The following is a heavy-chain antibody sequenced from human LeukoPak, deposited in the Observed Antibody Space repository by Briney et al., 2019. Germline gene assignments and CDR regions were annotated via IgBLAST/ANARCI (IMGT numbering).Heavy chain of an antibody. Sequence: GGSLRLSCAASRFTLSSYGIHWVRQAPGKGLQWVAAISDDGGNKYYSDSMKGRFTISRDNSKNTLFLQMNSLRGEDTAVYYCAKGGSSSWDYFDYWGQGTPVTVSS. CDR2: ISDDGGNK. J-gene: IGHJ4*02. CDR3: AKGGSSSWDYFDY. D-gene: IGHD6-13*01. CDR1: RFTLSSYG. V-gene: IGHV3-30*18.